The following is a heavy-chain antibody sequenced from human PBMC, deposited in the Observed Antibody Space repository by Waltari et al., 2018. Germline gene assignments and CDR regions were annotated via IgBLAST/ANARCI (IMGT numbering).Heavy chain of an antibody. V-gene: IGHV4-59*11. J-gene: IGHJ6*02. CDR2: IYYSGST. D-gene: IGHD3-3*01. CDR1: GGSISSHY. CDR3: ARGFRGVVYYYYGMDV. Sequence: QVQLQESGPGLVKPSETLSLTCTVSGGSISSHYWSWIRQPPGKGLEWIGYIYYSGSTNYNPSLKSRVTISVDTSKNQFSLKLSSVTAADTAVYYCARGFRGVVYYYYGMDVWGQGTTVTVSS.